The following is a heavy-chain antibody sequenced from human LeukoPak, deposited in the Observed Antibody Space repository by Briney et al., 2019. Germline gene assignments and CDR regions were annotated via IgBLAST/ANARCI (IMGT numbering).Heavy chain of an antibody. V-gene: IGHV4-59*01. CDR3: ARGGSSQGSTPKQYFYYMNV. CDR2: IYHTGGT. CDR1: KGSIGYYY. J-gene: IGHJ6*03. Sequence: KTSETLSLTCAVSKGSIGYYYWSWLRQPPGKGLEWIGYIYHTGGTNYNPSLKSRLTISLDMSRNQLSLRLTSVTAADTAVYYCARGGSSQGSTPKQYFYYMNVWGRGTTVSVSS. D-gene: IGHD6-13*01.